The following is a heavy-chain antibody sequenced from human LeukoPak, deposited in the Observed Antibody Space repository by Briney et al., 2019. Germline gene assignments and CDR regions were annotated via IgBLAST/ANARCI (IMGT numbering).Heavy chain of an antibody. CDR3: AKGEAYYYDSSGYYYFDY. Sequence: GGSLRLSCAASGFTFSSYAMSWVRLAPGKGLEWVSAISGSGNSTYYADSVKGRFTISRDNSKNTLYLQMNSLRAEDTAVYYCAKGEAYYYDSSGYYYFDYWGQGTLVTVSS. CDR1: GFTFSSYA. D-gene: IGHD3-22*01. V-gene: IGHV3-23*01. J-gene: IGHJ4*02. CDR2: ISGSGNST.